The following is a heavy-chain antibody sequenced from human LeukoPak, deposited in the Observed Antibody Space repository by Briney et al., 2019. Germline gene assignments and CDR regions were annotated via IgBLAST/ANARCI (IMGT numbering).Heavy chain of an antibody. CDR2: IYYSGST. D-gene: IGHD6-13*01. CDR3: ARDPKYSNSWFFDY. Sequence: PSETLSLTCTVSGGSISSSSYYWGWIRQPPGKGLEWIGTIYYSGSTYYNPSLNSRVTISVDTSENQFSLKLSSVTAADTAVYYCARDPKYSNSWFFDYWGQGTLVTVSS. J-gene: IGHJ4*02. V-gene: IGHV4-39*02. CDR1: GGSISSSSYY.